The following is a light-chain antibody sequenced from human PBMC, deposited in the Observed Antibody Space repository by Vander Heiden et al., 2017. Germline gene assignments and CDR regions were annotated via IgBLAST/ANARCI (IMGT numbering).Light chain of an antibody. J-gene: IGKJ1*01. CDR1: QSIGSS. V-gene: IGKV6-21*01. CDR3: PQGSRLLWT. CDR2: YAS. Sequence: EIVVTQSLDFQSVSPKEKVTFTCRASQSIGSSLHWYHEIPDQSPKLLIKYASQSFSGAPSRFSGSGSGTDFTLTINRLEAEDAATHYGPQGSRLLWTCGQGTKVEIK.